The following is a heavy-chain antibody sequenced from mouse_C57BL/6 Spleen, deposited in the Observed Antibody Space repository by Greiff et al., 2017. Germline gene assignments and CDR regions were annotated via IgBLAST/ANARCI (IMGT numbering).Heavy chain of an antibody. Sequence: VQLQQSGPELVKPGASVKISCKASGYAFSSSWMNWVKQRPGKGLEWIGRIYPGDGDTNYNGKFKGKATLTADKSSSTAYMQLSSLTSEDSAVYFCARRGNGYPLDYWGQGTTLTVSS. D-gene: IGHD2-2*01. CDR1: GYAFSSSW. V-gene: IGHV1-82*01. CDR2: IYPGDGDT. J-gene: IGHJ2*01. CDR3: ARRGNGYPLDY.